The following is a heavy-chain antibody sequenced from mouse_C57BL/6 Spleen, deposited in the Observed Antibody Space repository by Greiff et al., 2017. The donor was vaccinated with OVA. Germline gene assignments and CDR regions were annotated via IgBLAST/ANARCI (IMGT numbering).Heavy chain of an antibody. D-gene: IGHD2-2*01. CDR3: AREGYYGYDVWYFDV. V-gene: IGHV1-53*01. Sequence: VQLQQSGTELVKPGASVKLSCKASGYTFTSYWMHWVKQRPGQGLEWIGNINPSNGGTNYNEKFKSKATLTVDKSSSTAYMQLSSLTSEDSAVYYCAREGYYGYDVWYFDVWGTGTTVTVSS. J-gene: IGHJ1*03. CDR2: INPSNGGT. CDR1: GYTFTSYW.